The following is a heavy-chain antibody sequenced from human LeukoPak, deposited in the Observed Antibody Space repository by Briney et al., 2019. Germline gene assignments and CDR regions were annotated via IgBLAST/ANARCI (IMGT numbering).Heavy chain of an antibody. CDR2: ISYDRSNK. Sequence: GGSLRLSCAASGFTFSSYAMHWVRQAPGKGLEWVAVISYDRSNKYYADSVKGRFTISRDNSKNTLYLQMNSLRAEDTAVYYCARVRDITYYFDYWGQGTLVTVSS. CDR3: ARVRDITYYFDY. CDR1: GFTFSSYA. J-gene: IGHJ4*02. V-gene: IGHV3-30-3*01. D-gene: IGHD2-15*01.